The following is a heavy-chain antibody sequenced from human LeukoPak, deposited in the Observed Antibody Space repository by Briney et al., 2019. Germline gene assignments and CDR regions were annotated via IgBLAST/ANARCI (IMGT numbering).Heavy chain of an antibody. CDR1: GFTFSSYS. CDR2: ITRSSSTI. CDR3: VRDTDALDY. J-gene: IGHJ4*02. V-gene: IGHV3-48*02. Sequence: GGSLRLSCAASGFTFSSYSMNWVRQTPGKGLEWVAYITRSSSTIHYADSVKGRFTISRDNARNSLYLQMNSLRDEDTAVYYCVRDTDALDYWGQGTLVTVSS.